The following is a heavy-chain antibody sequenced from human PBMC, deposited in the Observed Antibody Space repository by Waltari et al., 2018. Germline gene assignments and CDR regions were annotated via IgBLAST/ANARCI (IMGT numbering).Heavy chain of an antibody. D-gene: IGHD2-15*01. J-gene: IGHJ5*02. CDR1: GYTSTCYY. CDR2: INPNSGGT. Sequence: QVQLVQSGAEVKKPGASVKVPCSASGYTSTCYYMHWVHQAPGHGLEWMGRINPNSGGTNYAQKFQGRVTMTRDTSISTAYMELSRLRSDDTAVYYCARDLGVVTPSVDWFDPWGQGTLVTVSS. V-gene: IGHV1-2*06. CDR3: ARDLGVVTPSVDWFDP.